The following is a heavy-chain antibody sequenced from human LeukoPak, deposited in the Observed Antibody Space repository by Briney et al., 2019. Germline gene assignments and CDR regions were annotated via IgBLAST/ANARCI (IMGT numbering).Heavy chain of an antibody. CDR2: ISAYSGNT. J-gene: IGHJ4*02. V-gene: IGHV1-18*01. Sequence: ASVKVSCKASGYTFTNYGISWVRQAPGQGLEWMGWISAYSGNTNYAQNLQGRVTMTTDTSTSTAYMELRSLRSDDTAVYYCAREATRQWLEPYYFDYWGQGTLVTVSS. CDR3: AREATRQWLEPYYFDY. D-gene: IGHD6-19*01. CDR1: GYTFTNYG.